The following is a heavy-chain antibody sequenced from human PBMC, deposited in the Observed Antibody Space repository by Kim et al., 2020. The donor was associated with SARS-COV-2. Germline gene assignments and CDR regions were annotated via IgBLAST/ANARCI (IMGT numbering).Heavy chain of an antibody. J-gene: IGHJ4*02. Sequence: GGSLRLSCVASGFTFRTYDMHWVRQAPGKGLEWVSTIGPAGDTYYPGSVKGRFTISRENAENSLFLEMNSLRAGDTAMYYCARGIYDSSGYFSLVDRGFDDWGQGTLVTVSS. CDR3: ARGIYDSSGYFSLVDRGFDD. D-gene: IGHD3-22*01. CDR2: IGPAGDT. CDR1: GFTFRTYD. V-gene: IGHV3-13*04.